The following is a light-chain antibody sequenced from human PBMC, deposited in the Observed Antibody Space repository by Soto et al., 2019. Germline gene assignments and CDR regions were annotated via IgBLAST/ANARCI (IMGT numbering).Light chain of an antibody. V-gene: IGKV1-8*01. CDR1: QGISSY. J-gene: IGKJ4*01. CDR2: AAS. Sequence: AIRMTQSPSSFSASTGDRVTITCRASQGISSYLAWYQQKPGKAPKLLIYAASTLQSGVPSRFSGSGSGTEFTLTISSLQSEDFAVYYCQQYSNWPPVLTFGGGTKVDI. CDR3: QQYSNWPPVLT.